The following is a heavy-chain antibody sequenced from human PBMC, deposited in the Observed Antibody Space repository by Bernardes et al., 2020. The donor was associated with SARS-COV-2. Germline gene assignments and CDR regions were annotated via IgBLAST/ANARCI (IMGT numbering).Heavy chain of an antibody. CDR1: GFTFADYT. CDR2: VRWDGSTT. D-gene: IGHD3-3*01. J-gene: IGHJ3*01. CDR3: ATERQSLTIFGVGHDAFDF. Sequence: GGSLRLSCAASGFTFADYTMHWVRHVPGNGLEWVSLVRWDGSTTNYADSVKGRFIISRDSSRNTLHLQMNSLRKEDTALYYCATERQSLTIFGVGHDAFDFWGQGTMVTVSS. V-gene: IGHV3-43*01.